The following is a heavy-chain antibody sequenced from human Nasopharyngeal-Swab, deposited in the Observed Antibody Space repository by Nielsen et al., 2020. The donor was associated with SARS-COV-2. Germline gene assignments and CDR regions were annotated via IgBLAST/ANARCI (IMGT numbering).Heavy chain of an antibody. Sequence: GESLKISCAASGFTFDDYAMHWVRQAPGKGLEWVSLISGDGGSTYYADSVKGRFTISRDNSKNSLYLQMNSLRTEDTALYYCAKGSYSSSWYFGRGGRYYGMDVWGQGTTVTVSS. CDR1: GFTFDDYA. CDR3: AKGSYSSSWYFGRGGRYYGMDV. J-gene: IGHJ6*02. D-gene: IGHD6-13*01. CDR2: ISGDGGST. V-gene: IGHV3-43*02.